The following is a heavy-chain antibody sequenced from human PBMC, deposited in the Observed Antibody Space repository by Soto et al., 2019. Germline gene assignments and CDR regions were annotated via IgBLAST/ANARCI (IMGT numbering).Heavy chain of an antibody. CDR1: GFPFSSYG. V-gene: IGHV3-30*18. Sequence: QVQLVESGGGAVQPGGSLRLSCAASGFPFSSYGMHWVRQAPGKGLEWVAVISFDGSNKYYADSVKGRFTISRDNSKDTLYLQMSRLRTEDTAVYYCAKDRSSTWSCDYWGQGTLVTVSS. CDR2: ISFDGSNK. J-gene: IGHJ4*02. D-gene: IGHD6-13*01. CDR3: AKDRSSTWSCDY.